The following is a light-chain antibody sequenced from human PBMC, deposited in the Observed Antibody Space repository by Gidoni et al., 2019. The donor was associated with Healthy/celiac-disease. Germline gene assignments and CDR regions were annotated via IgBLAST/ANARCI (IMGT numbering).Light chain of an antibody. Sequence: DIVMTQSPDSLAVSLGARATINCKSSQSVLYSSNNKNYLAWYQQKPGQPPKLLIYWASTRASGVPDRFSGSGSGTDFTLTISSLQAEDVAVYYCQQYYSTITFGQGTRLEIK. CDR1: QSVLYSSNNKNY. V-gene: IGKV4-1*01. CDR2: WAS. CDR3: QQYYSTIT. J-gene: IGKJ5*01.